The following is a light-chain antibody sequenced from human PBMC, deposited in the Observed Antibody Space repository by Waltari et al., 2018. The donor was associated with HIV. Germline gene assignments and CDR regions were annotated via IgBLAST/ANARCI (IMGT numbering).Light chain of an antibody. Sequence: DLVMTQSPLSLPVTPGEPASIPCRSSQSLLHRNGFNYVDWYLQKPGQSPQLLIYLGSNRASGVPDRFSGSGSGSDFTLKIRRVEAEDVGVYYCMQALQGVSFGGGTKVEIK. V-gene: IGKV2-28*01. J-gene: IGKJ4*01. CDR1: QSLLHRNGFNY. CDR2: LGS. CDR3: MQALQGVS.